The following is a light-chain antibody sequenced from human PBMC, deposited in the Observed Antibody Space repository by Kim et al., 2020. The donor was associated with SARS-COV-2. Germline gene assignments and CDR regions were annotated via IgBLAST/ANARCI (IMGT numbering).Light chain of an antibody. V-gene: IGKV1-5*01. CDR1: HSISNL. CDR2: DAS. J-gene: IGKJ1*01. Sequence: DIQMTQSPSTLSASVGDRVTITCRASHSISNLLAWYQQKPGKAPTLLIYDASSLQGGVPSRFSGSGSGTEFTLTISSLQPDHFATYYCQQYSNYSPWTFGQGTKVDIK. CDR3: QQYSNYSPWT.